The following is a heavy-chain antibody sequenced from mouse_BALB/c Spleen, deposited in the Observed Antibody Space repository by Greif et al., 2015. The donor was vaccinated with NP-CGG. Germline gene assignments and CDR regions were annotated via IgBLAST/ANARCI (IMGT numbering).Heavy chain of an antibody. V-gene: IGHV1S81*02. CDR2: INPSNGRT. J-gene: IGHJ3*01. D-gene: IGHD2-3*01. CDR1: GYTFTSYW. Sequence: QVQLQQPGAELVKPGASVKLSCKASGYTFTSYWMHWVKQGPGQGLEWIGEINPSNGRTNYNEKFKSKATLTVDKSSSTAYMQLSSLTSEYSAVYYGASPDGYYVWFAYWGQGTLVTVSA. CDR3: ASPDGYYVWFAY.